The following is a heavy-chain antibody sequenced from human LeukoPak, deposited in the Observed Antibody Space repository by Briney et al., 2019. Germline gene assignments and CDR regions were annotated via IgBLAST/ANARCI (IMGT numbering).Heavy chain of an antibody. J-gene: IGHJ6*03. CDR3: ARGRRSRGYSYGYYYYMDV. Sequence: SETLSLTCAVYGGSFSGYYWSWIRQPPGKGLEWIGEINHSGSTNYNPSLKSRVTISVDTSKNQFPLKLGSVTAADTAVYYCARGRRSRGYSYGYYYYMDVWGKGTTVTVSS. D-gene: IGHD5-18*01. CDR1: GGSFSGYY. CDR2: INHSGST. V-gene: IGHV4-34*01.